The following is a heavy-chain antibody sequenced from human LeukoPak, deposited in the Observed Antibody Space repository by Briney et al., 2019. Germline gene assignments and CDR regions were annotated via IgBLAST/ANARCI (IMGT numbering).Heavy chain of an antibody. J-gene: IGHJ4*02. V-gene: IGHV1-18*01. CDR3: ARDPTGDSVDY. CDR1: GYTVTSYG. Sequence: ASVKVSCKASGYTVTSYGISWVRQAPGQGLEWRGWSSAYNGNTNYAQKLQGRVTMTTDTSTSTAYMELRSLRSDDTAVYYCARDPTGDSVDYWGQGTLVTVSS. CDR2: SSAYNGNT. D-gene: IGHD7-27*01.